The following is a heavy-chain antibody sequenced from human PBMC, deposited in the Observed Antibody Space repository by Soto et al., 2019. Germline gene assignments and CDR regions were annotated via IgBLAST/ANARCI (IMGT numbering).Heavy chain of an antibody. J-gene: IGHJ4*02. CDR2: IYYNDDR. Sequence: SGPTVNPTQTLTLTCTFSGFSFTTAGVAVGWIRQTPGGALEWLTLIYYNDDRRFSPSLKTRLTITGDTSKNQVVLSLTNVDPGDTATYFCAHSDGGYEIIYFDFWGQGIPVTV. D-gene: IGHD5-12*01. V-gene: IGHV2-5*01. CDR1: GFSFTTAGVA. CDR3: AHSDGGYEIIYFDF.